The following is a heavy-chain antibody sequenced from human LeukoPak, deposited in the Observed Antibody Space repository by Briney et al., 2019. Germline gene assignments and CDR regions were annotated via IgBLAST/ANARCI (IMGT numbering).Heavy chain of an antibody. D-gene: IGHD3-16*01. V-gene: IGHV4-34*01. CDR1: SGSFSGYY. J-gene: IGHJ6*03. CDR3: ARTTEGYVRGPGYSYYYYMDV. CDR2: INHSGRT. Sequence: SQTLSLTCAVYSGSFSGYYWSWIRQPPGKGLEWIGEINHSGRTNYNPSLKSRVTISVDTSKNQFSLKLSSVTAADTAVYYCARTTEGYVRGPGYSYYYYMDVWGKGTTVTISS.